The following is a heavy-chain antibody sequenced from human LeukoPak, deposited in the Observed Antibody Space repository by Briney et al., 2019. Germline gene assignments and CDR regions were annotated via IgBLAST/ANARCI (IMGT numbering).Heavy chain of an antibody. J-gene: IGHJ4*02. CDR3: ATGVYDSSGYYLDY. V-gene: IGHV4-4*02. Sequence: PSGTLSLTCAVSGGSISSSNWWSWVRQPPGKGLEWIGEIYHSGSTYYNPSLKSRVTISVDRSKNQFSLKLSSVTAADTAVYYCATGVYDSSGYYLDYWGQGTLVTVSS. D-gene: IGHD3-22*01. CDR2: IYHSGST. CDR1: GGSISSSNW.